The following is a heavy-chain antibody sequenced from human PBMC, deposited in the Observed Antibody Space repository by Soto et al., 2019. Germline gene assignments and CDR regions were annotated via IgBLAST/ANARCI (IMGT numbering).Heavy chain of an antibody. CDR3: AKDLVAQLLIYGMDV. J-gene: IGHJ6*02. V-gene: IGHV3-30*18. CDR2: ISYDGSNK. Sequence: GGSLRLSCAASGFTFSSYGMHWVRQAPGKGLEWVAVISYDGSNKYYADSVKGRFTISRDNSKNTLYLQMNSLRAEDTAVYYCAKDLVAQLLIYGMDVWGQGTTVTVSS. D-gene: IGHD2-2*01. CDR1: GFTFSSYG.